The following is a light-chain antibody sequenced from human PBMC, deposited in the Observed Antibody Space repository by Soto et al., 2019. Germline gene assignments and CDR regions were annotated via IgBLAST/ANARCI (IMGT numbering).Light chain of an antibody. V-gene: IGKV1-5*03. CDR2: KAS. CDR1: QSISSW. Sequence: DIQMTQSPSTRSASVGDRVTITCRASQSISSWLAWYQQKPGKAPKLLIYKASSLESGVPSRFSGSGSGTEFTLTISRLQPDDFATYYCQQYNSYPWTCGQGTKVEIK. CDR3: QQYNSYPWT. J-gene: IGKJ1*01.